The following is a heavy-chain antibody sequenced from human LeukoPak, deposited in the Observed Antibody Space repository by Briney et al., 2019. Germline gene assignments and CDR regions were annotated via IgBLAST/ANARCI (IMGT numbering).Heavy chain of an antibody. CDR2: ISSSGSTI. Sequence: GGSLRLSCAASGFTFSDYYMSWLRQAPGKGLEGVSYISSSGSTIYYADSVKGRFTISRDNTKNSLYLQTNSLRAEDTAVYHCARDPTVDFGSGLQGVDYWGQGTLVTVSS. D-gene: IGHD3-3*01. CDR3: ARDPTVDFGSGLQGVDY. J-gene: IGHJ4*02. CDR1: GFTFSDYY. V-gene: IGHV3-11*04.